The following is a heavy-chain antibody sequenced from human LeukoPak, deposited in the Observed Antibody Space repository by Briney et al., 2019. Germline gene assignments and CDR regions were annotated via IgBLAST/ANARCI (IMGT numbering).Heavy chain of an antibody. V-gene: IGHV1-69*04. CDR1: GGTFSSYA. J-gene: IGHJ5*02. D-gene: IGHD2-15*01. CDR2: IIPILGIA. CDR3: VYRSGGSCFASNWFDP. Sequence: SVKVSCKASGGTFSSYAISWVRQAPGQGLEWMGRIIPILGIANYAQKFQGRVTITAYKSTSTVYMELSSLKSEDTAVYYCVYRSGGSCFASNWFDPWGQGTLVTVSS.